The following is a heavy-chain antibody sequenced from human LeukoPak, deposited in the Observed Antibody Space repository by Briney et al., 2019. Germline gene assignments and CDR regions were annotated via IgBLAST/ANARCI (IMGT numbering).Heavy chain of an antibody. D-gene: IGHD3-3*01. CDR1: GYTFTGYY. J-gene: IGHJ4*02. Sequence: ASVKVSCKASGYTFTGYYMHWVRQAPGQGLEWMGWINPNSGGTNYAQKFQGRVTMTRDTSISTAYMELSRLRSDDTAVYYCATNILLRFLEWLPFDYWGQGTLVTVSS. CDR3: ATNILLRFLEWLPFDY. CDR2: INPNSGGT. V-gene: IGHV1-2*02.